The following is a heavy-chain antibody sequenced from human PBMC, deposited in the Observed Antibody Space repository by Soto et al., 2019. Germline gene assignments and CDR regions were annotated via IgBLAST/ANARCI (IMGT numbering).Heavy chain of an antibody. Sequence: SETLSLTCTVSGGSISSGDYYWSWIRQPPGKGLEWIGYIYYSGSTYYNPSLKSRVTISVDTSKNQFSLKLSSVTAADTAVYYYAGLSYYYDSSGSWGQGTLVTVSS. J-gene: IGHJ4*02. CDR1: GGSISSGDYY. D-gene: IGHD3-22*01. V-gene: IGHV4-30-4*01. CDR3: AGLSYYYDSSGS. CDR2: IYYSGST.